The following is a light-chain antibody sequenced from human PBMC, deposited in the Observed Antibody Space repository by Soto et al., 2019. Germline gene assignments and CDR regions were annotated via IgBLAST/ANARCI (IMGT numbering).Light chain of an antibody. CDR1: KLGDKY. J-gene: IGLJ2*01. CDR3: QAWDSSTAV. V-gene: IGLV3-1*01. Sequence: SYELTQPPSVSVSPGQTASITCSGDKLGDKYACWYQQKPGQSPVLVIYQDSKRPSGIPERFSGSNSGNTATLTISGTQAMDEADYYCQAWDSSTAVFRGGIKLTVL. CDR2: QDS.